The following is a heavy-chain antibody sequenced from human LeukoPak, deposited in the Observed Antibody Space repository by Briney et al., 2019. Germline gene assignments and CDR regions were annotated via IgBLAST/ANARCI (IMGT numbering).Heavy chain of an antibody. Sequence: SETLSLTCTVSGGSISNYYWSWIRQPPGKELEWIGCIYHSGSTNYNPSLKSRVTISQDTSKNQFSLKLSSVTAADTAVYYCARNADDSSSYPYFDYWGQGTLVTVSS. J-gene: IGHJ4*02. D-gene: IGHD3-22*01. CDR1: GGSISNYY. CDR3: ARNADDSSSYPYFDY. CDR2: IYHSGST. V-gene: IGHV4-59*01.